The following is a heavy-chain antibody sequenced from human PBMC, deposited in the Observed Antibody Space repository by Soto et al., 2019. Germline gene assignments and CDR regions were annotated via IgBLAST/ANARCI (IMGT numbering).Heavy chain of an antibody. CDR3: AKDGRYDFWNGYFDV. CDR1: GFTFTTSA. CDR2: ISNDGSNT. Sequence: QVRLAESGGGVVQPGRTLRLSCGASGFTFTTSAMHWVRQAPGKGLEWVAVISNDGSNTYYADSVNGRFTISRDNSENTLYLQVNSLRVEDTAVYYCAKDGRYDFWNGYFDVWGQGTLVTVSS. D-gene: IGHD3-3*01. J-gene: IGHJ3*01. V-gene: IGHV3-30-3*01.